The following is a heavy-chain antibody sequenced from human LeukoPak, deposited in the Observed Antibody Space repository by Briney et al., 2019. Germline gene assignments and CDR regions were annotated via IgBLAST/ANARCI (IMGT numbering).Heavy chain of an antibody. CDR1: GYSFSSYW. CDR2: IYPGHSDA. D-gene: IGHD3-22*01. CDR3: ARAPLDSSGNHWGVWFDP. Sequence: GESLKISCKGSGYSFSSYWIGWVRQLPGKGLEWMGIIYPGHSDAKYSPSFQGQVTMSADRSINTAYLQWSSLKASDTAIYYCARAPLDSSGNHWGVWFDPWGQGTLVTVSS. J-gene: IGHJ5*02. V-gene: IGHV5-51*01.